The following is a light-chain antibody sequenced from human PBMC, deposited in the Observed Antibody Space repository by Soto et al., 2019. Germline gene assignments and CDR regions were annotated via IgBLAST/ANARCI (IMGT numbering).Light chain of an antibody. CDR3: QVWDSSSDPHAV. Sequence: SYELTQPPSVSVAPGQTAWITCGGSNIGSKSVHWYQQKAGQAPVLVVYDDSDRPSGIPERFSGSNSGNTATLTISRVEAGHEADYYCQVWDSSSDPHAVFGGGTQLTVL. V-gene: IGLV3-21*02. J-gene: IGLJ2*01. CDR1: NIGSKS. CDR2: DDS.